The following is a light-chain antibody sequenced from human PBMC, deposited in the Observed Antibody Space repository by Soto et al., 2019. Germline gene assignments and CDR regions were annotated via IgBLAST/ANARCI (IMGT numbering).Light chain of an antibody. CDR2: EVS. CDR3: SSYAGGNNLV. J-gene: IGLJ2*01. V-gene: IGLV2-8*01. CDR1: SSDVGGYNF. Sequence: QSVLTQPPSASGSPGQSVTVSCTGTSSDVGGYNFVSWYQQHPGKAPKLMIYEVSQRPSGVPDRFSGSKSGNMASLTVSGLQAEDEGDYYCSSYAGGNNLVFGGGTKLTVL.